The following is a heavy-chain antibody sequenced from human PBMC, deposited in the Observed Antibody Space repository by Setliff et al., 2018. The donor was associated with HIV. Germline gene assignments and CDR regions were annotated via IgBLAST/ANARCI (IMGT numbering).Heavy chain of an antibody. J-gene: IGHJ5*02. D-gene: IGHD2-15*01. CDR2: ISAYNGNT. CDR3: ARDGCSGQRCYLFNWFDP. CDR1: GYTFTSYG. V-gene: IGHV1-18*01. Sequence: GASVKVSCKASGYTFTSYGISWVRQAPGQGLEWMGWISAYNGNTNYAQKLQGRVTMTTDTSTSTAYMELSSLTSEDTAVYYCARDGCSGQRCYLFNWFDPWGQGTLVTVSS.